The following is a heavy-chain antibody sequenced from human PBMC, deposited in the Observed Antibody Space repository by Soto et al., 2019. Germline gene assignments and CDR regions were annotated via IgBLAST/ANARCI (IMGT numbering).Heavy chain of an antibody. J-gene: IGHJ6*02. V-gene: IGHV3-33*06. CDR1: GFTFSSYG. CDR3: AKGSVLRVVEAPLAILGGVDV. Sequence: GGSLRLSCVASGFTFSSYGMHWVRQAPGKGLEWVAVMSYDGSHEYYADSVKGRFTISRDSSKTILYLQMNSLRLEDTAVYYCAKGSVLRVVEAPLAILGGVDVWGQGAMVTVSS. CDR2: MSYDGSHE. D-gene: IGHD2-8*01.